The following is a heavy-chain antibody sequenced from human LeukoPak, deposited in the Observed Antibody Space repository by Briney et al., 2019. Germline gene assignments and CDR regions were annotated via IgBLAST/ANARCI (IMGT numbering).Heavy chain of an antibody. D-gene: IGHD5-24*01. CDR1: GYTFKNYD. V-gene: IGHV1-8*02. CDR2: MSPNSGNT. Sequence: ASVKVSCEASGYTFKNYDINWVRQATGQGLEWMGWMSPNSGNTGFAQKFQDRVSMTRDTSINTAYMELTSLRSGDTAVYYCARATPGGLHGYSFDYWGQGTVVTVYS. CDR3: ARATPGGLHGYSFDY. J-gene: IGHJ4*02.